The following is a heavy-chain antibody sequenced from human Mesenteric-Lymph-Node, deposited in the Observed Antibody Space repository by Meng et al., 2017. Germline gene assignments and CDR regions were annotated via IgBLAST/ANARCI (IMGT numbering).Heavy chain of an antibody. D-gene: IGHD6-19*01. CDR1: TFSLSNYD. V-gene: IGHV3-23*01. J-gene: IGHJ6*02. CDR2: ISGSGGAT. Sequence: GGSLRLSCAASTFSLSNYDMGWVRQAPGRGLEWISGISGSGGATYHADSVKGRFTVSKDNSQNKMYLQMDNLRVEDTAVYYCAKRLIAVAGRGSYYYYGIDVWGQGTTVTVSS. CDR3: AKRLIAVAGRGSYYYYGIDV.